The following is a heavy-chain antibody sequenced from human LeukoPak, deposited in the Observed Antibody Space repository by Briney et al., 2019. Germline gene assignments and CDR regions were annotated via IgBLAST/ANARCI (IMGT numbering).Heavy chain of an antibody. V-gene: IGHV4-59*12. CDR1: GGSISTYY. CDR3: ASNSPTKRSGWYLSYYYMDV. D-gene: IGHD6-19*01. J-gene: IGHJ6*03. Sequence: PSETLSLTCAVSGGSISTYYWSWIRQPPGKGLEWIGYSHYSGSTNYNPSLKSRVTISVDTSKNQFSLKLSSVTAADTAVYYCASNSPTKRSGWYLSYYYMDVWGKGTTVTISS. CDR2: SHYSGST.